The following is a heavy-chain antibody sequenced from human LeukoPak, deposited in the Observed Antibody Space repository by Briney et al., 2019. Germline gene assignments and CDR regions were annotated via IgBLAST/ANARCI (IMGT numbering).Heavy chain of an antibody. V-gene: IGHV3-74*01. CDR3: VVVVEAPGSDCFDV. Sequence: GGSLRLSCAASGYTFGNSLVPWIPQALGRGRVWVSQISANSTTTTYAYSVKGGFTISRDNARNTVSLQMNSLTIEDTAVYYCVVVVEAPGSDCFDVWGQGTMIAVSS. D-gene: IGHD2-21*01. CDR2: ISANSTTT. J-gene: IGHJ3*01. CDR1: GYTFGNSL.